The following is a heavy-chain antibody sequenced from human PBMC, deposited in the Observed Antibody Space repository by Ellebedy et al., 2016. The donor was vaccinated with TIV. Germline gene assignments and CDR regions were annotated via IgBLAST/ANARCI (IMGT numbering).Heavy chain of an antibody. CDR2: ISSSSSTI. CDR1: GFTFSTYS. D-gene: IGHD3-3*02. J-gene: IGHJ4*02. CDR3: ARKLGVPSFDY. Sequence: GESLKISCAASGFTFSTYSMNWVRQAPGKGLEWVSYISSSSSTIYYADSVKGRFTISRDNAENSLYLQMNSLRAEDTAVYYCARKLGVPSFDYWGQGTQVTVSS. V-gene: IGHV3-48*01.